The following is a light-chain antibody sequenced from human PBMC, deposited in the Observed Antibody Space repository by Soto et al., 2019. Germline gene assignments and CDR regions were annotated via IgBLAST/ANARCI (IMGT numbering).Light chain of an antibody. CDR1: QSITNN. Sequence: IVLTQSPGTLSLSPWERATLSCRASQSITNNLAWYQQKPGQAPRLLIYGASNRAIGIPDRFSGSGSGTDFTLTISRLEPEDFAVYYCQQYGSSGTFGQGTKVDIK. CDR3: QQYGSSGT. J-gene: IGKJ1*01. V-gene: IGKV3-20*01. CDR2: GAS.